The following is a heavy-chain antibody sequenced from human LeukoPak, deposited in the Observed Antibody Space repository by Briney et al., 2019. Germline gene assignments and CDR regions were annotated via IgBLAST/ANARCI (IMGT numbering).Heavy chain of an antibody. CDR3: AGKWYFAGYYYMDV. J-gene: IGHJ6*03. V-gene: IGHV4-34*01. CDR2: INHSGST. Sequence: SETLSLTCAVYGGSFSGYYWSWIRQPPGKGLEWIGEINHSGSTNYNPSLKSRVTISVDTSKNQFSLKLSSVTAADTAVYYCAGKWYFAGYYYMDVWGKGTTVTISS. CDR1: GGSFSGYY. D-gene: IGHD3-9*01.